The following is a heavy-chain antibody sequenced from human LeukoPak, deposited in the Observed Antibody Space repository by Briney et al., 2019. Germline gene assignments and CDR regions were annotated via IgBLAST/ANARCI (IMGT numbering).Heavy chain of an antibody. Sequence: GGTLRLSCAAAAFTFSSYAMNWVRQATGKGLEWVSSTSTSNIYIYYADSVKGRFTISRDNAKNSLYLQMNSLRAEDTAVYYCARFPGRNYYDSSGFDYWGQGTLVTVSS. J-gene: IGHJ4*02. D-gene: IGHD3-22*01. CDR1: AFTFSSYA. V-gene: IGHV3-21*01. CDR2: TSTSNIYI. CDR3: ARFPGRNYYDSSGFDY.